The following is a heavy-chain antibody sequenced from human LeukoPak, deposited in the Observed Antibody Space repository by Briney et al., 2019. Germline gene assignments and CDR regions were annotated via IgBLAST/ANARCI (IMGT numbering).Heavy chain of an antibody. Sequence: GGSLRLSCAASGFTVITNDMTWVRQAPGKGLEWVSVLYSDGNTKYADSVQGRFTISRNNSKNTLYLEMSSLSPDDTAGYYCAGGAEPLVANTLAYLGRGALVTVS. CDR3: AGGAEPLVANTLAY. CDR1: GFTVITND. D-gene: IGHD1-14*01. CDR2: LYSDGNT. V-gene: IGHV3-53*01. J-gene: IGHJ4*02.